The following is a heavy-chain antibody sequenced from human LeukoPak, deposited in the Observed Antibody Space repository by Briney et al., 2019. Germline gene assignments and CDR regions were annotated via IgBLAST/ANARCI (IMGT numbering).Heavy chain of an antibody. CDR2: ISGSGLNT. CDR1: GFNFYSHA. J-gene: IGHJ3*02. CDR3: ARTIGYCSGGSCYWHAFDI. V-gene: IGHV3-23*01. Sequence: GGSLRLSCAASGFNFYSHAISWVRQAPGKGLEWVSAISGSGLNTYYADSVKGRFTISRDNAKNSLYLQMNSLRAEDTAVYYCARTIGYCSGGSCYWHAFDIWGQGTMVTVSS. D-gene: IGHD2-15*01.